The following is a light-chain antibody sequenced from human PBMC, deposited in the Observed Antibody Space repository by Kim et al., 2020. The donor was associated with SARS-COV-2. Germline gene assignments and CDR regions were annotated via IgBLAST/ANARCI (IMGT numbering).Light chain of an antibody. CDR1: HGVISH. Sequence: LSPWEQAPPPCRATHGVISHLHCYQPRPVSAARRLIYDASNRSSDIPARFSDCGSGTDFTLTISSLEPEDFAVYYSQHRSNWPLTFGPGTKVDIK. J-gene: IGKJ3*01. CDR2: DAS. V-gene: IGKV3-11*01. CDR3: QHRSNWPLT.